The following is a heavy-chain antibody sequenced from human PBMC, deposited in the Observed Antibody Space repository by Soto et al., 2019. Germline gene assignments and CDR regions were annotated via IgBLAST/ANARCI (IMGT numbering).Heavy chain of an antibody. CDR3: ARECGGDCYLAFDY. Sequence: GGSLRLSCAASGFTFSSYGMHWVRQAPGKGLEWVAVIWYDGSNKYYADSVKGRFTISRDNSKNTLYLQMNSLRAEDTAVYYCARECGGDCYLAFDYWGQGTLVTVSS. CDR2: IWYDGSNK. D-gene: IGHD2-21*02. J-gene: IGHJ4*02. V-gene: IGHV3-33*01. CDR1: GFTFSSYG.